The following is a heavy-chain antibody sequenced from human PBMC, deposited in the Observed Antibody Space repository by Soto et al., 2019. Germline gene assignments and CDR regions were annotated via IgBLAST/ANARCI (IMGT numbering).Heavy chain of an antibody. J-gene: IGHJ4*02. Sequence: PGGSLRLSCAASGVTFASYAMIWVRQAPGKGLHWVSSITSSGASTYYEDSVKGRFTISRDNSKNTLYLQMNSLRAEDTAVYYCAKGGATLLDHFDSWGQGTLVTVSS. CDR3: AKGGATLLDHFDS. CDR2: ITSSGAST. CDR1: GVTFASYA. V-gene: IGHV3-23*02. D-gene: IGHD1-1*01.